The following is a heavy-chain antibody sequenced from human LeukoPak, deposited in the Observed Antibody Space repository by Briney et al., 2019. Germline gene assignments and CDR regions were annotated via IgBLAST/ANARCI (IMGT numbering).Heavy chain of an antibody. Sequence: GGSLRLSCAASGFTFSSYAMSWVRQAPGKGLEWVSAISGSGGSTYYADSVKGRFTISRDNSKNTLYLQMNSPRAEDTAVYYCAKDRWNYVSYFDYWGQGTLVTVSS. V-gene: IGHV3-23*01. D-gene: IGHD1-7*01. J-gene: IGHJ4*02. CDR3: AKDRWNYVSYFDY. CDR1: GFTFSSYA. CDR2: ISGSGGST.